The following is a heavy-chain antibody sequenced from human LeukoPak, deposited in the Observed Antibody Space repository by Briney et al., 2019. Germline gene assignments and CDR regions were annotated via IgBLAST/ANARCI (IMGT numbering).Heavy chain of an antibody. D-gene: IGHD5-12*01. J-gene: IGHJ6*03. CDR3: AREWPGDYYYYYYMDV. CDR1: GGSFSGYY. CDR2: INRSGST. V-gene: IGHV4-34*01. Sequence: SETLSLTCAVYGGSFSGYYWSWIRQPPGKGLEWIGEINRSGSTNYNPSLKSRVTISVDTSKNQFSLKLSSVTAADTAVYYCAREWPGDYYYYYYMDVWGKGTTVTVSS.